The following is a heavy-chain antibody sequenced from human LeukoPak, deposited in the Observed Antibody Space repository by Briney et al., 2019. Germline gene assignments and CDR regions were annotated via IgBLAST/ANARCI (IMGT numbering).Heavy chain of an antibody. Sequence: PGGSLRLSCAASGFTFSSYAMSWVRQAPGKGLEWVSAISGSGGSTYYADSVKGRFTISRDNSKNTLYLQMNSLRAEDTAVYYCAKDMVVVPAAILGWFDPWGQGTLVTVYS. D-gene: IGHD2-2*01. CDR3: AKDMVVVPAAILGWFDP. CDR2: ISGSGGST. CDR1: GFTFSSYA. V-gene: IGHV3-23*01. J-gene: IGHJ5*02.